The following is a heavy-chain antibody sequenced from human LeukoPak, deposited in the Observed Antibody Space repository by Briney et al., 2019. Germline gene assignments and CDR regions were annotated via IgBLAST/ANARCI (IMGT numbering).Heavy chain of an antibody. Sequence: GASVKVSCKASGGTFSSYAISWVRQAPGQGLEWMGRIIPIFGTANYAQKFQGRVRITTDESTSTAYMELSSLRSEDTAVYYCASSYDSSGYTYFDYWGQGTLVTVSS. J-gene: IGHJ4*02. CDR2: IIPIFGTA. CDR3: ASSYDSSGYTYFDY. CDR1: GGTFSSYA. V-gene: IGHV1-69*05. D-gene: IGHD3-22*01.